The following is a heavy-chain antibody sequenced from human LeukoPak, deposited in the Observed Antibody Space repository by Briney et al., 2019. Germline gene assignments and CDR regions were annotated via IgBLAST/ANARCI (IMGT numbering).Heavy chain of an antibody. J-gene: IGHJ4*02. CDR2: ISPNSGGT. Sequence: ASVKVSCKASGYTFTDYYMHWVRQAPGQGLEWMGYISPNSGGTYYAQKFRGRVTMTRDTSITTAYMELSSLSSNDTAVYYCASGVLGENWGQGTLVTVSS. D-gene: IGHD3-10*01. V-gene: IGHV1-2*02. CDR3: ASGVLGEN. CDR1: GYTFTDYY.